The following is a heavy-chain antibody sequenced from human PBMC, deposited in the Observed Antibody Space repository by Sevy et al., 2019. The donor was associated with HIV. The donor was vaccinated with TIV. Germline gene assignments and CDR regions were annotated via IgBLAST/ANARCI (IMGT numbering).Heavy chain of an antibody. V-gene: IGHV1-18*01. Sequence: ASVKVSCKASGHTFTSYGISWVRQAPGQGLEWMGWISAYNGNTNYAQKLQGRVTMTTDTSTSTAYMELRSLRSDDTAVYYCARDPGGVATSPYFDYWGQGTLVTVSS. CDR3: ARDPGGVATSPYFDY. CDR2: ISAYNGNT. D-gene: IGHD5-12*01. CDR1: GHTFTSYG. J-gene: IGHJ4*02.